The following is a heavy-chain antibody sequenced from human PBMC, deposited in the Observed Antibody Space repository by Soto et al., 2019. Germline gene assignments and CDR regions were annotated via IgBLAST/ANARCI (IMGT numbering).Heavy chain of an antibody. J-gene: IGHJ4*02. V-gene: IGHV4-39*01. CDR2: IHYSGST. CDR1: PGSLSSSSYN. CDR3: ARISTIFGVVKDY. D-gene: IGHD3-3*01. Sequence: SETLSLTCTVSPGSLSSSSYNWGWIRQHPGKGLEGIGSIHYSGSTYYIPSLKSRVTISVDASLNQFCLKLGSVTAADTAVYYCARISTIFGVVKDYWGQGTLVTVSS.